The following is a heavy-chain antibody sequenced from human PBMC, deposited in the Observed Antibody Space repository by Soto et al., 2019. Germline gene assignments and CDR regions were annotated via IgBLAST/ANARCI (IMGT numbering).Heavy chain of an antibody. CDR1: GFTFSSYS. CDR3: ARYTYCSGGSCYWRDYGDYDGWYFDL. CDR2: ISSSSSTI. V-gene: IGHV3-48*01. J-gene: IGHJ2*01. D-gene: IGHD2-15*01. Sequence: GGSLRLSCAASGFTFSSYSMNWVRQAPGKGLEWVSYISSSSSTIYYADSVKGRFTISRDNAKNSLYLQMNSLRAEDTAVYYCARYTYCSGGSCYWRDYGDYDGWYFDLWGRGTLVTVSS.